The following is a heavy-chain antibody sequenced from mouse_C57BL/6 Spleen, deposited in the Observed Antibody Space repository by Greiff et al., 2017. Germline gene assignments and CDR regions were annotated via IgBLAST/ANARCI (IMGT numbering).Heavy chain of an antibody. CDR3: ARSKDSSGLFDY. CDR2: INPGSGGT. J-gene: IGHJ2*01. CDR1: GYAFTNYL. Sequence: QVQLKESGAELVRPGTSVKVSCKASGYAFTNYLIEWVKQRPGQGLEWIGVINPGSGGTNYNEKFKGKAKLTTDKASSPAYMQLSSLTSEDPAVYFCARSKDSSGLFDYWGQGTTLTVSS. V-gene: IGHV1-54*01. D-gene: IGHD3-2*02.